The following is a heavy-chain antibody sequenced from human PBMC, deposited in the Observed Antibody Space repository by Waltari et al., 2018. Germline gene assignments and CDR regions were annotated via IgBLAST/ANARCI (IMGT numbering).Heavy chain of an antibody. D-gene: IGHD3-9*01. CDR1: GGSFSGYY. CDR3: VRDRGGLTHFDWFLSV. J-gene: IGHJ3*01. CDR2: INHSGST. V-gene: IGHV4-34*01. Sequence: QVQLQQWGAGLLKPSETLSLTCAVYGGSFSGYYWSWIRQPPGKGLEWIGEINHSGSTNYNPSLKSRVTMSVDTSKNLFFLNLSSVTAADTAMYYCVRDRGGLTHFDWFLSVWGQGKMVLVSS.